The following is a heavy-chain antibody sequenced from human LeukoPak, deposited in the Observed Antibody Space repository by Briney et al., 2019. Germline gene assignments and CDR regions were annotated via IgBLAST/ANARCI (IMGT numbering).Heavy chain of an antibody. CDR3: ARDTLSSGSDAFDI. CDR1: GGSISSGDYF. D-gene: IGHD3-22*01. Sequence: NPSETLSLTCTVSGGSISSGDYFWNWIRQPAGQDLEWIGRIYTSGSTNYNPSLKSRVTISVDTSKNQFSLKLSSVTAADTAVYYCARDTLSSGSDAFDIWGQGTMVTVSS. CDR2: IYTSGST. V-gene: IGHV4-61*02. J-gene: IGHJ3*02.